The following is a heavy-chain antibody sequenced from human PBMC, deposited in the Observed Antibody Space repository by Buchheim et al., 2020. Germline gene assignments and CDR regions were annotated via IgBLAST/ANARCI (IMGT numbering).Heavy chain of an antibody. CDR2: IWYDGSNK. Sequence: QVQLVESGGGVVQPGRSLRLSCAASGFTFSTYGMHWVRQAPGKGLEWVAVIWYDGSNKYYADSVKGRFTISRDNSKNRLYLQMNSLRAEDTAVYYCAREGLESSPSRAYFDYWGQGTL. J-gene: IGHJ4*02. V-gene: IGHV3-33*01. D-gene: IGHD6-6*01. CDR3: AREGLESSPSRAYFDY. CDR1: GFTFSTYG.